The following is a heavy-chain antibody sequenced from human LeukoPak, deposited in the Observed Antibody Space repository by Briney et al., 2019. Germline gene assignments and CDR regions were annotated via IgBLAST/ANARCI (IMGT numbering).Heavy chain of an antibody. D-gene: IGHD1-26*01. CDR3: ARDEVGATTDY. CDR1: GYTFTSYG. CDR2: ISAYNGNT. J-gene: IGHJ4*02. V-gene: IGHV1-18*01. Sequence: ASVKVSCTASGYTFTSYGISWVRQAPGQGLEWMGWISAYNGNTKYVQKLQGRVTMTTDTSTSTAYMELRSLRSDDTAVYYCARDEVGATTDYWGLGTLVTVSS.